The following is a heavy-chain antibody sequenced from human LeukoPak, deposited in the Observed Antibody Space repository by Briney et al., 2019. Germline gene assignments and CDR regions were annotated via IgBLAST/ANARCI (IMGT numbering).Heavy chain of an antibody. CDR1: GGSISSGDYY. CDR3: ARGTDWLLHNWFDP. J-gene: IGHJ5*02. CDR2: IYYSGST. Sequence: PSQTLSLTCTVSGGSISSGDYYWSWIRQPPGKGLEWIGYIYYSGSTYYNPSLKSRVTISVDTSKNQFSLKLSSVTAADTAVYYCARGTDWLLHNWFDPWGRGTLVTVSS. D-gene: IGHD3-9*01. V-gene: IGHV4-30-4*01.